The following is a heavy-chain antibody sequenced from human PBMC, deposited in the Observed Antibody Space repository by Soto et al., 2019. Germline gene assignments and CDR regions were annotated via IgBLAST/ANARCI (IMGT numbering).Heavy chain of an antibody. Sequence: QVQLQESGPGLVKPSQTLSLTCTVSGGSISSGGYYWSWIRQHPGKGLEWLGYIYYSGSTYYNPSLKSRVTISVDTSKNQFSLKLSSVTAADTAVYYCARERRSSSWYTLRPTIDPWGQGTLVTVSS. CDR2: IYYSGST. J-gene: IGHJ5*02. CDR1: GGSISSGGYY. V-gene: IGHV4-31*03. D-gene: IGHD6-13*01. CDR3: ARERRSSSWYTLRPTIDP.